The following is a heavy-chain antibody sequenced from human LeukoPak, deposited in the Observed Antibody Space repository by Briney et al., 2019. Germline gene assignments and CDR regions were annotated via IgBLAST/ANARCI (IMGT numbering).Heavy chain of an antibody. CDR3: ARDREGITMVRGVHYYYYYGMDV. D-gene: IGHD3-10*01. J-gene: IGHJ6*02. V-gene: IGHV3-30*04. CDR2: ISYDGSNK. CDR1: GFTFSSYA. Sequence: GGSLRLSYAASGFTFSSYAMHWVRQAPGKGLEWVAVISYDGSNKYYADSVKGRFTISRDNSKNTLYLQMNSLRAEDTAVYYCARDREGITMVRGVHYYYYYGMDVWGQGTTVTVSS.